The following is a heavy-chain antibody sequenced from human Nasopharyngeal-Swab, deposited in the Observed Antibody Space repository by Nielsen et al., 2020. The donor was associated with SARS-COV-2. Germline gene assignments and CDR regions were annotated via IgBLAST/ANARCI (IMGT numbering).Heavy chain of an antibody. CDR2: INHSGST. D-gene: IGHD5-12*01. CDR3: ARASDFEYSGHATYGMDV. J-gene: IGHJ6*02. CDR1: GGSFSGYY. Sequence: SETLSLTCAVYGGSFSGYYWSWIRQPPGKGLEWIGEINHSGSTNCNPSLKSRVTISADTSKNQFSLRLISVTAADTAVYYCARASDFEYSGHATYGMDVWGQGTTVTVSS. V-gene: IGHV4-34*01.